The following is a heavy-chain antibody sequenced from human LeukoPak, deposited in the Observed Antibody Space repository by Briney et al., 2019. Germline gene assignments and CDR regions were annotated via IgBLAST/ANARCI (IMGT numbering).Heavy chain of an antibody. CDR3: AREGIVVVPAAFDAFDI. V-gene: IGHV4-59*12. CDR2: IYYSGST. CDR1: GGSISSYY. Sequence: MPSETLSLTCTVSGGSISSYYWSWIRQPPGKGLEWIGYIYYSGSTNYNPSLKSRVTISVDTSKSQFSLKLSSVTAADTAVYYCAREGIVVVPAAFDAFDIWGQGTMVTVSS. D-gene: IGHD2-2*01. J-gene: IGHJ3*02.